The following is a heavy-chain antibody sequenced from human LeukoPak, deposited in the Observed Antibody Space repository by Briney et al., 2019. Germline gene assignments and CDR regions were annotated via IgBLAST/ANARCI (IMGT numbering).Heavy chain of an antibody. Sequence: SETLSLTCTVSGGSISSYYWSWIRQPPGKGLEWIGYIFYSGSTNYNPSLKSRVTISVDTSKNQFSLNLTSVTAADTAVYYCARSLRYSYGYMDYWGQGTLVTVSS. CDR1: GGSISSYY. CDR3: ARSLRYSYGYMDY. CDR2: IFYSGST. D-gene: IGHD5-18*01. V-gene: IGHV4-59*01. J-gene: IGHJ4*02.